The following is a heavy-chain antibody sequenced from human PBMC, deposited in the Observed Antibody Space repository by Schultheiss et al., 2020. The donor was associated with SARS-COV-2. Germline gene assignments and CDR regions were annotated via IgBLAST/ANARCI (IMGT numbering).Heavy chain of an antibody. J-gene: IGHJ4*02. CDR2: IHNGGNT. V-gene: IGHV4-59*01. CDR3: ASAGGAYSFDK. Sequence: SETLSLTCTISGASITFSSWSWILQPPGRGLEWIGYIHNGGNTKYNPPLKSRVTISLDTPKNQFSLELASVTAADTAVYYCASAGGAYSFDKWGQGTLVTVSS. CDR1: GASITFSS. D-gene: IGHD5-18*01.